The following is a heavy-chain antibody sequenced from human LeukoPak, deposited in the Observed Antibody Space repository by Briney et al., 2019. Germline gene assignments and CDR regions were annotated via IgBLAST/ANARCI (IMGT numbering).Heavy chain of an antibody. D-gene: IGHD4-17*01. V-gene: IGHV3-74*01. CDR1: GFTFSSYW. CDR3: VRDGVYYGDLPDY. CDR2: INYDGRRI. J-gene: IGHJ4*02. Sequence: QPGRSLRLSCAASGFTFSSYWMHWVRQAPGKGLVWVSRINYDGRRIAYADSVKGRFTISRDNAKNTLYLQMNSLRAEDTAVYYCVRDGVYYGDLPDYWGQGTLVTVSS.